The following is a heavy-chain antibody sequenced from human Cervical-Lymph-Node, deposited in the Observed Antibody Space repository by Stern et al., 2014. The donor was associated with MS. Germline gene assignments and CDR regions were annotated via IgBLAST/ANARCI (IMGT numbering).Heavy chain of an antibody. CDR1: GFPLEMYS. D-gene: IGHD2/OR15-2a*01. J-gene: IGHJ3*01. V-gene: IGHV3-48*01. CDR3: SRGFLENSFDV. Sequence: EVQLEESGGTLVQPGGSLRLSFAASGFPLEMYSMDLIRQAPGQGPEWLTFISSDSEIIYYAASVRGRFTISRDNAKNSLSLYMNRLRAEDTAVYYCSRGFLENSFDVWGQGTMVTVSS. CDR2: ISSDSEII.